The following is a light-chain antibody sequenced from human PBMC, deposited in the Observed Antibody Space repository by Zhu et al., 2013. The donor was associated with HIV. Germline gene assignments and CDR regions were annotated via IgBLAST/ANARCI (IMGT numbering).Light chain of an antibody. J-gene: IGLJ2*01. CDR2: DNS. V-gene: IGLV1-51*01. CDR3: GTWDSSLSGVV. Sequence: QSVLTQPPSVSAAPGQKVTISCSGSSSNIGRDYVSWYQQLPGTAPKLLIYDNSKRPSGIPDRFSGSKSGTLATLGITGLQTEDEADYYCGTWDSSLSGVVFGGGTKLTVL. CDR1: SSNIGRDY.